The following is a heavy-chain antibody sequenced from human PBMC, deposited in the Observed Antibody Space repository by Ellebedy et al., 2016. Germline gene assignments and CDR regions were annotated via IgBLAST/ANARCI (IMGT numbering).Heavy chain of an antibody. V-gene: IGHV1-18*01. CDR2: ISAYNGNT. Sequence: ASVKVSCKASGYTFTSYGISWVRQAPGQGLEWMGWISAYNGNTNYAQKLQVRVTMTTDTSTSTAYMELRSLRSDDTAVYYCARDQDPQDIVVVPAAYDYWGQGTLVTVSS. D-gene: IGHD2-2*01. J-gene: IGHJ4*02. CDR1: GYTFTSYG. CDR3: ARDQDPQDIVVVPAAYDY.